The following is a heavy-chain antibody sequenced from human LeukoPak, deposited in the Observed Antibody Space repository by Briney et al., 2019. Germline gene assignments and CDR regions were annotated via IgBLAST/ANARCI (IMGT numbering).Heavy chain of an antibody. CDR1: GYTFTNHG. CDR3: ARDEGYCTITTCYRNWFDP. J-gene: IGHJ5*02. D-gene: IGHD2-2*01. V-gene: IGHV1-18*01. Sequence: ASVKVSCKASGYTFTNHGISWVRQAPGQGLEWMGWISTYYGNTNYAQKLQGRVTMTTDTSTSTAFMELRSLRSGDTAVYYCARDEGYCTITTCYRNWFDPWGQGTLVTVPS. CDR2: ISTYYGNT.